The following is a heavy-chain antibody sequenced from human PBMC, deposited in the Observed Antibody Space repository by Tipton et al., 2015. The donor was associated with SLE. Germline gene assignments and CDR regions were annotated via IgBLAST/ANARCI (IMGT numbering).Heavy chain of an antibody. V-gene: IGHV4-39*07. CDR1: GGSISSGAYY. CDR2: IYYSGST. Sequence: TLSLTCTVAGGSISSGAYYWGWVRQTPGKGLEWIGSIYYSGSTFYIPSLKSRVTISVDTSKNQFSLKLSSVTAADTAVYYCATSWSTGSLAFDFWGQGTVVTVSS. D-gene: IGHD2-2*01. J-gene: IGHJ3*01. CDR3: ATSWSTGSLAFDF.